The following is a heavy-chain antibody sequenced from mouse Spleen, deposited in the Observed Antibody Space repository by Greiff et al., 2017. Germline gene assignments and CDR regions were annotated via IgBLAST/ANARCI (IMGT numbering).Heavy chain of an antibody. J-gene: IGHJ2*01. V-gene: IGHV1-69*01. CDR2: IDPSDSYT. Sequence: QVQLQQPGAELVMPGASVKLSCKASGYTFTSYWMHWVKQRPGQGLEWIGEIDPSDSYTNYNQKFKGKATLTVDKSSSTAYMQLSSLTSEDSAVYYCARNDYRYSYWGQGTTLTVSS. CDR1: GYTFTSYW. D-gene: IGHD2-14*01. CDR3: ARNDYRYSY.